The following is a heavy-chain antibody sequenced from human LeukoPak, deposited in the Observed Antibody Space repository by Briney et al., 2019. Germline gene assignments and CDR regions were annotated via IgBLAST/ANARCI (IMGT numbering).Heavy chain of an antibody. Sequence: SETLSLTCTASGGSISSYYWSWIRHPAGKGLEWIGRIYTSGSTNYNPSLKSLVTMSVDTSKNQFSLKLSSVTAADTAVYYCARGAPGYCSGGSCCTPFFDYWGQGTLVTVSS. CDR2: IYTSGST. D-gene: IGHD2-15*01. J-gene: IGHJ4*02. CDR3: ARGAPGYCSGGSCCTPFFDY. V-gene: IGHV4-4*07. CDR1: GGSISSYY.